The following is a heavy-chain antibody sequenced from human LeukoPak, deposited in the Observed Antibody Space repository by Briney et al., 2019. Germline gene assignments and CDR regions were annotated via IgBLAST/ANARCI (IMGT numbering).Heavy chain of an antibody. CDR1: GGSISSSSYY. CDR2: IYYSGST. J-gene: IGHJ4*02. D-gene: IGHD3-10*01. CDR3: ANSAMVRGVITWFDY. V-gene: IGHV4-39*01. Sequence: NPSETLSLTCTVSGGSISSSSYYWGWIRQPPGKGLEWIGSIYYSGSTYYNPSLKSRVTISVDTSKNQFSLKLSSVTAADTAVYYCANSAMVRGVITWFDYWGQGTLVTVSS.